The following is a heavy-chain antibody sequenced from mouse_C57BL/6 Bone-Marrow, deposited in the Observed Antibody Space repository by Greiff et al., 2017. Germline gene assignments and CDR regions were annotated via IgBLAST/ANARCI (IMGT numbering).Heavy chain of an antibody. V-gene: IGHV2-5*01. Sequence: QVQLQQSGPGLVQPSQSLSITCTVSGFSLTSYGVHWVRQSPGKGLEWLGVIWRGGSTDYNAAFMSRLSITKDNSKSQVFFKMNSLQADDTAIYYCATKRVSYDGYPGYFDVWGTGTTVTVSS. J-gene: IGHJ1*03. CDR1: GFSLTSYG. CDR3: ATKRVSYDGYPGYFDV. D-gene: IGHD2-3*01. CDR2: IWRGGST.